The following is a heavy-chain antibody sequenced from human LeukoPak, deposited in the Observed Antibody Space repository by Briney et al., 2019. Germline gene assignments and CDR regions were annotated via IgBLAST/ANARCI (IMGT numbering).Heavy chain of an antibody. Sequence: ASVKVSCKVSGYTLTELSMHWVRQAPGKGLEWMGGFDPEDGETIYAQKFQGRVTMTEDTSTDTAYMELSSLRSEDTAVYYCATLEKSAASGTLDYWGQGTLVTVSS. CDR3: ATLEKSAASGTLDY. CDR1: GYTLTELS. CDR2: FDPEDGET. D-gene: IGHD2-15*01. V-gene: IGHV1-24*01. J-gene: IGHJ4*02.